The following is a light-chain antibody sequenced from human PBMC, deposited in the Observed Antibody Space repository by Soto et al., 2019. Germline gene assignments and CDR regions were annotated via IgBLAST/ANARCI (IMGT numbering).Light chain of an antibody. V-gene: IGKV3-20*01. CDR3: QQYHNSPLT. CDR2: GAS. CDR1: QSVSSSY. Sequence: EIVLTQSPGTLSLSPGERATLSCRASQSVSSSYLAWYQQKPGQAPRPLIYGASSRATGIPDRFSGSGSGTDFTLTISRLEPEDFAVYYCQQYHNSPLTFGGGTKVEIK. J-gene: IGKJ4*01.